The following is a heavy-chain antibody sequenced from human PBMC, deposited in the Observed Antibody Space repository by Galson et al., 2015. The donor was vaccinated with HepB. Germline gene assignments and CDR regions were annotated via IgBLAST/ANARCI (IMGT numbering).Heavy chain of an antibody. Sequence: LSLTCSVSGGSISSSDYYWGWIRQPPGKGLKWIGGVFFSGSTYYTPSLKSRVTISVDTSKNQFSLKLSSVTAADTALYYCARGGTTIFGLVSFDYWGRGTLVTVSS. D-gene: IGHD3/OR15-3a*01. J-gene: IGHJ4*02. V-gene: IGHV4-39*01. CDR1: GGSISSSDYY. CDR2: VFFSGST. CDR3: ARGGTTIFGLVSFDY.